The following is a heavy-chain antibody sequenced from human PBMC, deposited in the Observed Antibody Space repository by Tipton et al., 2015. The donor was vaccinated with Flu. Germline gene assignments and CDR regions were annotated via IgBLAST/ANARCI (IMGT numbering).Heavy chain of an antibody. V-gene: IGHV4-59*01. J-gene: IGHJ3*02. CDR1: GGSISSYY. Sequence: LRLSCTVPGGSISSYYWSWIRQPPGKGLEWIGYIYYSGSTNYNPSLKSRVTISVDTSKNQFSLKLSSVTAADTAVYYCARDVGAFDIWGQGTMVTVSS. CDR2: IYYSGST. CDR3: ARDVGAFDI. D-gene: IGHD2-15*01.